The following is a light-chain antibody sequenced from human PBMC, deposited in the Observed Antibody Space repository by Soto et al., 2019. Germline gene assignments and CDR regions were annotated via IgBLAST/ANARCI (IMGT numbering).Light chain of an antibody. J-gene: IGLJ3*02. CDR3: QSYDSSLSGWV. CDR2: RKI. V-gene: IGLV1-40*01. CDR1: SSNIGAGYD. Sequence: QSVLTQPPSVSGAPGQRITISCTGRSSNIGAGYDVHWYQQLPGTAPKLLIYRKINRPSGVPDRFSGSKSGTSASLAITGLQAEDEADYYCQSYDSSLSGWVFGGGTKLTVL.